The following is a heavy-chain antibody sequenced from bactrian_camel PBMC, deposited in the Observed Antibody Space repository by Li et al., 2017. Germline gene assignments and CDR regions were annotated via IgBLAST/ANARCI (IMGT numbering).Heavy chain of an antibody. J-gene: IGHJ6*01. D-gene: IGHD5*01. CDR2: IKLDGTST. Sequence: VQLVESGGDLVPPGESLRLSCAASGFTFSAYDMSWVRQAPGKGLEWISAIKLDGTSTHYADSVKGRFTISRDNAKNTVYPQMNSVKPEDTAVYYCVRDLGTTGWYFDNWGQGTQVTVS. CDR1: GFTFSAYD. V-gene: IGHV3S40*01. CDR3: VRDLGTTGWYFDN.